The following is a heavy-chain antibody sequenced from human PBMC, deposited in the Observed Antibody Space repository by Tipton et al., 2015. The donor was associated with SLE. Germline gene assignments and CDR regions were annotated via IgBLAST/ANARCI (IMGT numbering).Heavy chain of an antibody. J-gene: IGHJ6*02. V-gene: IGHV3-30*02. D-gene: IGHD2-2*01. Sequence: GSLRLSCAASGFTFDNYGMHWVRQAPGRGLQWVAFIRHDGSAKYYADSLQGRFSVSRDNSENTLYLQMNSLRADDTALYYCAKDMYPGGADVWGQGTTVTVSS. CDR1: GFTFDNYG. CDR3: AKDMYPGGADV. CDR2: IRHDGSAK.